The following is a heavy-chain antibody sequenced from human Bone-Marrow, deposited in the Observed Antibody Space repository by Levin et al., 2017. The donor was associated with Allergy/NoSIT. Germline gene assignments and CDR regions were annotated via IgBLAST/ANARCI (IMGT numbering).Heavy chain of an antibody. CDR2: IWFDGSKE. CDR3: ARGMVAPASFLAY. V-gene: IGHV3-33*01. D-gene: IGHD2-15*01. CDR1: GFTFSNYG. Sequence: TGGSLRLSCVASGFTFSNYGMHWVRQASGKGLEWVAVIWFDGSKENYADSVKGRFTISRDNSKNTLYLQMNSLRVEDSAVYYCARGMVAPASFLAYWGQGSLVTVSS. J-gene: IGHJ4*02.